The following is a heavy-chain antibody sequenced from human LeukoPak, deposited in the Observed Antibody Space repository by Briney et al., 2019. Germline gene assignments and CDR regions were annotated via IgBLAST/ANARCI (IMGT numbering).Heavy chain of an antibody. V-gene: IGHV4-4*07. Sequence: SQTLSLTCTVSGGSISSYYWSWIRQPAGKGLEWIGRIYTSGSTNYNPSLKSRVTMSVDTSKNQFSLKLSSVTAADTAVYYCAREGHGDYPNYYYYYMDVWGKGTTVTISS. CDR3: AREGHGDYPNYYYYYMDV. D-gene: IGHD4-17*01. J-gene: IGHJ6*03. CDR1: GGSISSYY. CDR2: IYTSGST.